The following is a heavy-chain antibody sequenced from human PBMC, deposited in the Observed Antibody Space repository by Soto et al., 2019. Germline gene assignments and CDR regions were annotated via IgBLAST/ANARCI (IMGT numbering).Heavy chain of an antibody. D-gene: IGHD3-16*01. V-gene: IGHV3-30*19. CDR3: ARWGTTGGLDV. CDR2: TSYDGSDK. J-gene: IGHJ1*01. Sequence: QVQLVESGGGVVQPGTSLRVSCVGSGFTFRSYVIHWVRQAPGKGLEWVALTSYDGSDKYYGDSVRGRFTISRDNSRNPVDLQMDSLRLEDTALCYCARWGTTGGLDVWGQGTLVSVSS. CDR1: GFTFRSYV.